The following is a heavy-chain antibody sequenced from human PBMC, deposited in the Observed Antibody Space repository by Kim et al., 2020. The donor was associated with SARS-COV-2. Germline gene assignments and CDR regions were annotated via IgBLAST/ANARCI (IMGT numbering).Heavy chain of an antibody. CDR3: EKTGGYSSGWYRDYFDY. V-gene: IGHV3-30*02. Sequence: VKGRFTSSRNKSKTTLYLQMNSLRAEDTAVYYCEKTGGYSSGWYRDYFDYWGQGTLVTVSS. D-gene: IGHD6-19*01. J-gene: IGHJ4*02.